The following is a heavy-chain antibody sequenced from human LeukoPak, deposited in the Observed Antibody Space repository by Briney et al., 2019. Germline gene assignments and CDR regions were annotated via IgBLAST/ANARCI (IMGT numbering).Heavy chain of an antibody. D-gene: IGHD3-9*01. CDR1: GFTVSSSH. Sequence: GGYLRLSCAASGFTVSSSHMSWVRQVPGKGLEWVSGIRGSGSSTYYADSVKGRFTIYRADSKNTVYLQMNSLRAEDTAVYYCARDRPDYDILTGYRYYYGMDVWGQGTTVTVSS. CDR3: ARDRPDYDILTGYRYYYGMDV. J-gene: IGHJ6*02. V-gene: IGHV3-53*01. CDR2: IRGSGSST.